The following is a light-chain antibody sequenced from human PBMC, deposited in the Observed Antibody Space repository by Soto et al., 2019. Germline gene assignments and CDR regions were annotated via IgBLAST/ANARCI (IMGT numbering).Light chain of an antibody. CDR2: GAS. Sequence: IVLTQSPGPLSLSPGERATLSCRASQSVSSSYLAWYQQKPGQAPRLLIYGASSRATGSPDRFSGGGSGTDFTLTISSLDPEEFAVYYGHQYGSSPYTFGQGTKLEIK. V-gene: IGKV3-20*01. CDR3: HQYGSSPYT. CDR1: QSVSSSY. J-gene: IGKJ2*01.